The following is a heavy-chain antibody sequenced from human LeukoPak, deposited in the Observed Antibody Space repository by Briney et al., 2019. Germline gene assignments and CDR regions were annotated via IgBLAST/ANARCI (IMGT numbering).Heavy chain of an antibody. Sequence: PSETLSLTCTVSGGSISGYYWSWIRQPPGKGLEWIGYIYSSGSTDYNPSLKSRVTISVDTSKNQLSLKLSSVTAADTAVYYCARQGYSYGGYYYGMDVWGQGTTVTVSS. CDR1: GGSISGYY. CDR3: ARQGYSYGGYYYGMDV. J-gene: IGHJ6*02. V-gene: IGHV4-59*08. CDR2: IYSSGST. D-gene: IGHD5-18*01.